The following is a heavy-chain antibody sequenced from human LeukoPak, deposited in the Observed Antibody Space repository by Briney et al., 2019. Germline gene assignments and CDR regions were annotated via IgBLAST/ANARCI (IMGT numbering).Heavy chain of an antibody. Sequence: GGSLRLSCAASGFPFIDYSMNWVRQAPGKGLEWISYIGVSSGNTKYADSVKGRFTISRDFAKNSLYLQMNSLRVEDTAVYYCARDHNYAFDNWGQGTLVTVSS. CDR3: ARDHNYAFDN. J-gene: IGHJ4*02. CDR2: IGVSSGNT. CDR1: GFPFIDYS. D-gene: IGHD1-1*01. V-gene: IGHV3-11*06.